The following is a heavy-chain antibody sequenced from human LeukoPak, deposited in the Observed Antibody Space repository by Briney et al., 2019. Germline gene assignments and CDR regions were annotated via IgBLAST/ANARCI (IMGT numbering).Heavy chain of an antibody. V-gene: IGHV1-69*05. Sequence: GASVKVSCKASGGTFSSYAISWVRQAPGQGLEWMGGISPIFGTANYAQKFQGRVTITTDESTSTAYMELSSLRSEDTAVYYCARVTLVPSGYYMDVWGKGTTVTVSS. J-gene: IGHJ6*03. CDR3: ARVTLVPSGYYMDV. CDR2: ISPIFGTA. D-gene: IGHD6-6*01. CDR1: GGTFSSYA.